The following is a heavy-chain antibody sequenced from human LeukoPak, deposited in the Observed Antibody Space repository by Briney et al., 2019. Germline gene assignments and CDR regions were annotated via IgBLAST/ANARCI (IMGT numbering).Heavy chain of an antibody. Sequence: GSLRLSCSASGFTFTNYPMHWVRQAPGKGLEFVSSICSNGISTYYADSVKGRFTISRDNSKNTLYLQMSSLRAEDTAVYYCVKDTNNPGVAGGDYWGQGTLVTVSS. CDR2: ICSNGIST. CDR3: VKDTNNPGVAGGDY. J-gene: IGHJ4*02. D-gene: IGHD6-19*01. V-gene: IGHV3-64D*06. CDR1: GFTFTNYP.